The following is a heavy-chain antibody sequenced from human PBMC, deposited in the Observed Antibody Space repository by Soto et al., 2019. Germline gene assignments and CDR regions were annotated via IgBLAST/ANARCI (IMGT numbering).Heavy chain of an antibody. Sequence: PGGSLRLSCAASGFIFSTSGSAFSRYAMTWVRQTPGKALEWVSSISGSGVRTYYSDSVRGRFTISRDNSKDRPYLEMNSVRAEDTAVYYCATPAYDYWGQGTLVTVSS. CDR2: ISGSGVRT. D-gene: IGHD3-16*01. J-gene: IGHJ4*02. CDR1: GFIFSTSGSAFSRYA. CDR3: ATPAYDY. V-gene: IGHV3-23*01.